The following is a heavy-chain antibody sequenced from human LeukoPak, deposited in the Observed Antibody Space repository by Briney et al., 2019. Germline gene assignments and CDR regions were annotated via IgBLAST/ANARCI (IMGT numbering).Heavy chain of an antibody. CDR2: INSGDSDT. V-gene: IGHV5-51*01. J-gene: IGHJ4*02. Sequence: PGESLKISCKGSGYRFTNYWIGWVRQMPGKGLEWMGIINSGDSDTRYSPSFQGQVTISADKSISTAYLQWSSLKASDTAMYYCARLAGSSWSDFDYWGQGTLVTVSS. D-gene: IGHD6-13*01. CDR1: GYRFTNYW. CDR3: ARLAGSSWSDFDY.